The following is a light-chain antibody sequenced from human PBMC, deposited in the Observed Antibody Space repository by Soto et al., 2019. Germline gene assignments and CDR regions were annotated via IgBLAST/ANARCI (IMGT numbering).Light chain of an antibody. CDR2: GAS. Sequence: AIQMTQSPSSLSASVGDRVTISCRASQGIGNALGWYQQKPGKPPKVLIYGASNLQSGVPPRFSGSGSGTDFTLAIRSMQTEDYANYYCLQDINYPWTFGRGTKVDIK. V-gene: IGKV1-6*01. CDR1: QGIGNA. CDR3: LQDINYPWT. J-gene: IGKJ1*01.